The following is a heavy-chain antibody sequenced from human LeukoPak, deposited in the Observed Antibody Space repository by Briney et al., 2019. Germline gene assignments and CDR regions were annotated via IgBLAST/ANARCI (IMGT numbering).Heavy chain of an antibody. V-gene: IGHV3-7*05. CDR2: IKQGGSEK. Sequence: GGSLRLSCAGSGFTFSSYWMTWVRQAPGKGLESVANIKQGGSEKYYVDSVKGRFTISRDNAKNSLYLRMNSLRAEDTAVYYCARDSYDLGALDYWGKGTLVTVAS. J-gene: IGHJ4*02. D-gene: IGHD3-3*01. CDR3: ARDSYDLGALDY. CDR1: GFTFSSYW.